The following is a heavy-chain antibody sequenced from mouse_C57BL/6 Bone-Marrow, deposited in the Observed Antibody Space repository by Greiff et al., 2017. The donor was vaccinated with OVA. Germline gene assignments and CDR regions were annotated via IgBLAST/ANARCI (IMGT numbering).Heavy chain of an antibody. J-gene: IGHJ2*01. V-gene: IGHV1-76*01. D-gene: IGHD1-1*01. CDR2: IYPGSGNT. CDR1: GYTFTDYY. Sequence: QVQLQQSGAELVRPGASVTLSCKASGYTFTDYYINWVKQRPGQGLEWIARIYPGSGNTYYNEKFKGKATLTAEKSSSTAYMQLSILTSEDSAVYFCARGRFYSSTCVCYWGQGTPLTVSS. CDR3: ARGRFYSSTCVCY.